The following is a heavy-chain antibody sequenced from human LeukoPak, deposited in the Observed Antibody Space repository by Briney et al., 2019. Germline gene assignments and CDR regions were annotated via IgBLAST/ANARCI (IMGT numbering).Heavy chain of an antibody. CDR2: IYTSGST. V-gene: IGHV4-61*02. CDR3: ARSSTSHGYYYYYYYMDV. Sequence: TLSLTCTVSGGSISSGSYYWSWIRQPAGKGLEWIGRIYTSGSTNYNPSLKSRVTISVDTSKNQFSLKLSSVTAADTAVYYCARSSTSHGYYYYYYYMDVWGKGTTVTVSS. D-gene: IGHD2-2*01. CDR1: GGSISSGSYY. J-gene: IGHJ6*03.